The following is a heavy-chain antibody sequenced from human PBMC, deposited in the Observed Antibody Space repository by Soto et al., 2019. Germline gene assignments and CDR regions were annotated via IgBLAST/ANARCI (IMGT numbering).Heavy chain of an antibody. CDR2: IIPILGIA. J-gene: IGHJ3*02. V-gene: IGHV1-69*02. Sequence: GASVKVSCKASGGTFSSYTISWVRQAPGQGLEWMGRIIPILGIANYAQKFQGRVTITADKSTSTAYMELSSLRSEDTAVYYCARGPTDIVVVPAAKDAFDIWGQGTMVTVSS. CDR3: ARGPTDIVVVPAAKDAFDI. CDR1: GGTFSSYT. D-gene: IGHD2-2*01.